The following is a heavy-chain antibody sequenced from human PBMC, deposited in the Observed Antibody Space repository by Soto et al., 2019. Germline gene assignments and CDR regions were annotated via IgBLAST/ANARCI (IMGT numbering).Heavy chain of an antibody. CDR1: GYTFTSYY. CDR3: ARGGSATMVRGVITIPLYYYYYGMDV. CDR2: INPSGGST. Sequence: QVQLVQSGAEVKKPGASVKVSCKASGYTFTSYYMHWVRQAPGQGLEWMGIINPSGGSTSYAQKFQGRVTMTRDTSTSTVYMELSSLRSEDTAVYYCARGGSATMVRGVITIPLYYYYYGMDVWGQGTTVTVSS. D-gene: IGHD3-10*01. J-gene: IGHJ6*02. V-gene: IGHV1-46*01.